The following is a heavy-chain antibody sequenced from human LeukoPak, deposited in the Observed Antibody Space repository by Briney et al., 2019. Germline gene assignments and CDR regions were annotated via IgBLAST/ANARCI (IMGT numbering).Heavy chain of an antibody. J-gene: IGHJ4*02. CDR1: GGSISSYY. CDR3: ARAGRYDSSGYDY. Sequence: SETPSLTCTVSGGSISSYYWSWIRQPPGKGLEWIGYIYYSGSTNYNPSLKSRVTISVDTSKNQFSLKLSSVTAADTAVYYCARAGRYDSSGYDYWGQGTLVTVSS. V-gene: IGHV4-59*01. CDR2: IYYSGST. D-gene: IGHD3-22*01.